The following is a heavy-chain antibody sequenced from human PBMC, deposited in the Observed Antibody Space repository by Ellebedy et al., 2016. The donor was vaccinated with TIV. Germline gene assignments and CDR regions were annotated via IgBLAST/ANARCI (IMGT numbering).Heavy chain of an antibody. CDR1: GFTFDDFA. Sequence: PGGSLRLSCAASGFTFDDFAMHWVRQAPGKGLEWVAGISWNSGTIGHPDSVKGRFTISRDNSKNTRYLQMSSLRAEDTAVYYCSFKGVATRVYWGQGTLVTVSS. V-gene: IGHV3-9*01. CDR3: SFKGVATRVY. J-gene: IGHJ4*02. CDR2: ISWNSGTI. D-gene: IGHD4-23*01.